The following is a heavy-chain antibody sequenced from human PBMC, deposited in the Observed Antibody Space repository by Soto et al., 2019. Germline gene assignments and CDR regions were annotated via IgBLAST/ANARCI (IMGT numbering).Heavy chain of an antibody. CDR1: GGSVSSGSYY. V-gene: IGHV4-61*01. D-gene: IGHD4-17*01. CDR2: IYYSGST. CDR3: ARFLATTVTTGTDI. J-gene: IGHJ3*02. Sequence: PSETLSLTCTVSGGSVSSGSYYWSWIRQPPGKGLEWIGYIYYSGSTNYNPSLKSRVTISVDTSKNQFSLKLSSVTAADTAVYYCARFLATTVTTGTDIWGQGTMVTVSS.